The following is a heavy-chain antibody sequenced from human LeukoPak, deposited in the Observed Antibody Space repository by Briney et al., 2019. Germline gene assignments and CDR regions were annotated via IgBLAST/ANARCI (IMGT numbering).Heavy chain of an antibody. CDR3: APLGYCSDTSCSDTDY. CDR1: GFTFSIYA. Sequence: GGSLRLSCAASGFTFSIYAMSWVRQAPGKGLEWVSTISGSDGSTYYADSLKGRFTISRDNSKNTLYLQMNSLRAEDTAVYYCAPLGYCSDTSCSDTDYWGQGTLVTVSS. J-gene: IGHJ4*02. V-gene: IGHV3-23*01. D-gene: IGHD2-2*01. CDR2: ISGSDGST.